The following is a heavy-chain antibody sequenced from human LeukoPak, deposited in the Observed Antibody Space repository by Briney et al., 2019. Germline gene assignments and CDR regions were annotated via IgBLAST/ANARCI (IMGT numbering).Heavy chain of an antibody. CDR3: ARDDYGARQYYYGMDV. CDR2: IASDGSST. D-gene: IGHD4-17*01. Sequence: GGSLRLSYAVSGFTFRSCSMNWVRQAPGKGLVWLSRIASDGSSTTYADSVKGRFSISRDNAKNTLYLQMNSLRVEDTAVYYCARDDYGARQYYYGMDVWGQGTTVTVSS. CDR1: GFTFRSCS. J-gene: IGHJ6*02. V-gene: IGHV3-74*01.